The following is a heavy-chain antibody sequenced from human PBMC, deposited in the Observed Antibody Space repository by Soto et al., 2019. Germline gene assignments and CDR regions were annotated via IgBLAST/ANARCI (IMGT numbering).Heavy chain of an antibody. Sequence: ASVKVSCKASGYTFTSYYMHWVRQAPGQGLEWMGWMRPNTGHSGLAQKFQGRLTLTRDTSINTAYMELSSLRSEDTAIYYCARGINAGVDYWGQGTPVTVSS. J-gene: IGHJ4*02. CDR3: ARGINAGVDY. D-gene: IGHD3-10*01. CDR2: MRPNTGHS. CDR1: GYTFTSYY. V-gene: IGHV1-8*02.